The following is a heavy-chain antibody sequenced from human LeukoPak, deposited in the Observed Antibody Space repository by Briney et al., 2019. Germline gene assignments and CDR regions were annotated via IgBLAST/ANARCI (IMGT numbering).Heavy chain of an antibody. CDR2: IKQDGSEK. D-gene: IGHD3-9*01. V-gene: IGHV3-7*03. Sequence: GGSLRLSCAASGFTFSSYWMSWVRQAPGKGLEWVANIKQDGSEKYYVDSVKGRFTISRDNSKNTLFLQMNSLRAEDTAVYYCAKDPYAILTGYRYYFDYWGQGTLVTVSS. J-gene: IGHJ4*02. CDR3: AKDPYAILTGYRYYFDY. CDR1: GFTFSSYW.